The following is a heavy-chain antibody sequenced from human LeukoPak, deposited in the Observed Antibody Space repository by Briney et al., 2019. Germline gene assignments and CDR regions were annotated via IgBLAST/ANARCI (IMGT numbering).Heavy chain of an antibody. CDR2: IYYSGST. V-gene: IGHV4-59*08. Sequence: PSETLSLTCTVSGGSISSYYWSWIRQTPGKGLEWIGYIYYSGSTNYNPSLKSRVTISVDTSKNQFSLKLSSVTAADTAVYYCARHSTPYVWGSYHPAGMDVWGQGTTVTVSS. CDR3: ARHSTPYVWGSYHPAGMDV. CDR1: GGSISSYY. D-gene: IGHD3-16*02. J-gene: IGHJ6*02.